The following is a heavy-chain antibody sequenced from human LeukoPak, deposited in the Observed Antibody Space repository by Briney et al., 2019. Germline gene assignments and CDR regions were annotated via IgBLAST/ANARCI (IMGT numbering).Heavy chain of an antibody. V-gene: IGHV3-23*01. D-gene: IGHD4-11*01. CDR3: AKGSTVTTVGDFDY. CDR1: GFTFSSYA. J-gene: IGHJ4*02. CDR2: ISGSGGST. Sequence: GGSLRLSCAASGFTFSSYAMSWVRQAPGKGLEWVSAISGSGGSTYYADCVKGRFTISRDNSKNTLYLQMNSLRAEDTAVYYCAKGSTVTTVGDFDYWGQGTLVTVSS.